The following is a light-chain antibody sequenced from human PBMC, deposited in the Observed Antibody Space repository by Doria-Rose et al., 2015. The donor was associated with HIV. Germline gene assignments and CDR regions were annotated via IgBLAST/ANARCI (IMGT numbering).Light chain of an antibody. CDR1: QSVSSY. CDR3: QQRSNWRGVT. J-gene: IGKJ5*01. Sequence: PATLSLSPGERATLSCRASQSVSSYLAWYQLKPGQAPRLLIYDASNRATGIPARFGGSGSGTDFTLTISSLEPEDFAVYYCQQRSNWRGVTFGQGTRLDIK. CDR2: DAS. V-gene: IGKV3-11*01.